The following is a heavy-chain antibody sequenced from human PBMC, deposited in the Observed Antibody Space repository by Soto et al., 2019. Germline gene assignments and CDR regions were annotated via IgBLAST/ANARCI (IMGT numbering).Heavy chain of an antibody. V-gene: IGHV3-23*01. Sequence: GGSLRLSCAASGFTFSSYAMSWVRQAPGKGLEWVSAISGSGGSTYYADSVKGRFTISRDNSKNTLYLQMNSLRAEDTAVYYCATSPPLMITFGGVIVSPFDYWGQGTLVTVSS. CDR2: ISGSGGST. CDR3: ATSPPLMITFGGVIVSPFDY. D-gene: IGHD3-16*02. J-gene: IGHJ4*02. CDR1: GFTFSSYA.